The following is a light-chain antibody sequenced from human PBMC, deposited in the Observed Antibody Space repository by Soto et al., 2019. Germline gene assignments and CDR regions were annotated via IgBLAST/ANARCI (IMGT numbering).Light chain of an antibody. CDR3: QQYNNWPLT. CDR1: QSVSSN. Sequence: EIVMTQSPATLSVSPGERATLSCRASQSVSSNLAWYQQEPGQAPRLLIYGASTRATGIPARFSGSGSGTEFTLTISSLQSEDFAVYYCQQYNNWPLTVGGGTKVEIK. CDR2: GAS. V-gene: IGKV3-15*01. J-gene: IGKJ4*01.